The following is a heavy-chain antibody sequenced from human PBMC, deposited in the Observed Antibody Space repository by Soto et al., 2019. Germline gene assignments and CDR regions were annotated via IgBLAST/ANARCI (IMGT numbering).Heavy chain of an antibody. Sequence: HLQLQESGPGLVKPSETLSLTCTVSGDSFNSSDYYWGWIRQPPGKGLEWIGSIYYSGTTYYNPSLQGRFTIYLDMSLNHVSPKLNSVNAADTATDYSARLGDYVWGTKLDYLGQGSLVTVAS. CDR3: ARLGDYVWGTKLDY. D-gene: IGHD3-16*01. V-gene: IGHV4-39*01. J-gene: IGHJ4*02. CDR1: GDSFNSSDYY. CDR2: IYYSGTT.